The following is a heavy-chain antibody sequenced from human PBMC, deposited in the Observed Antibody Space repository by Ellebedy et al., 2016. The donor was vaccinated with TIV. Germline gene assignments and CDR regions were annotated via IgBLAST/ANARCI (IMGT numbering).Heavy chain of an antibody. CDR2: ITTDGGRT. J-gene: IGHJ6*02. V-gene: IGHV3-74*01. D-gene: IGHD6-19*01. Sequence: GESLKISCAASGFTFGHYWMHWVRQAPGKGLMWVSRITTDGGRTNYADSVEGRFTISRDNSKNTLYLQLNSLGAEDTAVYYCAKGGRGSGHLDYYYYAMDVWGQGTTVTVSS. CDR1: GFTFGHYW. CDR3: AKGGRGSGHLDYYYYAMDV.